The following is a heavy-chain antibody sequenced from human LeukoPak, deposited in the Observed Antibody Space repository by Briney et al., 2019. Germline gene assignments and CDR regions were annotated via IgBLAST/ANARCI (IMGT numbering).Heavy chain of an antibody. Sequence: GGSLRLSCAASGFSVEDYGMSWVRQAPGKGLEWVSGINWNGGSIGYAESVKGRFTISRDNANNSLSLQMNSLRAEDSALYHCAKSSPYYGSGRGYYYMDVWGKGTTVTVSS. D-gene: IGHD3-10*01. CDR1: GFSVEDYG. V-gene: IGHV3-20*01. CDR2: INWNGGSI. CDR3: AKSSPYYGSGRGYYYMDV. J-gene: IGHJ6*03.